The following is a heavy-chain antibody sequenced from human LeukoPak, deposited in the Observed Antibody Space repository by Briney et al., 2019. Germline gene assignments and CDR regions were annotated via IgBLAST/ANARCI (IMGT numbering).Heavy chain of an antibody. CDR2: ISYDGSNK. CDR3: ARDRSGYELSGLDY. Sequence: GGSLRLSCAASGFTFSSYWIHCVRQAPGKGLEWVAVISYDGSNKYYADSVKGRFTISRDNSKNTLYLQMNSLRADDTAVYYCARDRSGYELSGLDYWGQGTLVTVPS. CDR1: GFTFSSYW. D-gene: IGHD3-22*01. V-gene: IGHV3-30*03. J-gene: IGHJ4*02.